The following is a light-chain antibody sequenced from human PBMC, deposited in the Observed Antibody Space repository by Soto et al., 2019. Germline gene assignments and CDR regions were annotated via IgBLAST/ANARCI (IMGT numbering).Light chain of an antibody. CDR2: RAS. Sequence: ILLTQAPRTPSLSPGERASIPCRASQTVNNNYLVWYQHKPGRAPRLLIFRASIRAAGIPDRFSGSGSGTDFTLTISRLEPEDFAVYYCQQHAGSPWTLGQGTKVDIK. V-gene: IGKV3-20*01. J-gene: IGKJ1*01. CDR1: QTVNNNY. CDR3: QQHAGSPWT.